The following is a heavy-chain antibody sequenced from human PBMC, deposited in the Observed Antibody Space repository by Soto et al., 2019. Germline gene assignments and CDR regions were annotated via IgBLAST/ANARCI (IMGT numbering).Heavy chain of an antibody. J-gene: IGHJ4*02. CDR3: ARGRRGAYYFDY. V-gene: IGHV3-74*01. CDR2: VSFDEITT. CDR1: GFTFSNDW. D-gene: IGHD1-26*01. Sequence: EVQLVESGGGLVQSGGSLRLSCAASGFTFSNDWMHWVRQAPGKGLVWVSRVSFDEITTNYADSVKGRFTVSRDNAKNTLSLPMNSLRVEDTAVYYCARGRRGAYYFDYWGQGTLVTVSS.